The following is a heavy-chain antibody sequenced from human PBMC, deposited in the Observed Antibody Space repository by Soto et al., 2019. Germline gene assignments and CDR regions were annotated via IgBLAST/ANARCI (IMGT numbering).Heavy chain of an antibody. CDR2: IYSGGST. V-gene: IGHV3-53*02. Sequence: EVQLVESGGGLIQPGGPLRLSCAASGFTVSSNFEIWVRQAPGKGLECVSIIYSGGSTYYADSVEGRFTISRDTSENMLYLQMNSLRAEDTAMYYCARDDGNTDYWGQGTLVTVSS. CDR3: ARDDGNTDY. CDR1: GFTVSSNF. J-gene: IGHJ4*02.